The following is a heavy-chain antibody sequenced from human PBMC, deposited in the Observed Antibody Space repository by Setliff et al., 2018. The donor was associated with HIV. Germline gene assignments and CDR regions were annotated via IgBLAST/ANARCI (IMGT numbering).Heavy chain of an antibody. CDR2: IKKDGSEE. D-gene: IGHD2-2*01. CDR3: TRTYCSSTSCYDDC. Sequence: PGGSLRLSCAASGFSFQYYGMHWVRQAPGKGLEWVANIKKDGSEERYVDSVRGRFTVSRDNAKMSLYLQMNSLRAEDTAVYYCTRTYCSSTSCYDDCWGQGTLVTVSS. V-gene: IGHV3-7*01. J-gene: IGHJ4*02. CDR1: GFSFQYYG.